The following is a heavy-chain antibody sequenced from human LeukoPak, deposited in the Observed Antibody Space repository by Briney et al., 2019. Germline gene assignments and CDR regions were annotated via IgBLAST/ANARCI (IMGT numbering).Heavy chain of an antibody. CDR3: AKRNSSGWYGMDV. CDR2: ISGSGGST. CDR1: GFTFSRYG. V-gene: IGHV3-23*01. J-gene: IGHJ6*02. Sequence: PGGSLRLSCAASGFTFSRYGMSWVRQAPGKGLEWVSAISGSGGSTYYADSVKGRLTISRDNSKNTLYLQMNSLRAEDTAVYYCAKRNSSGWYGMDVWGQGTTVTVSS. D-gene: IGHD6-19*01.